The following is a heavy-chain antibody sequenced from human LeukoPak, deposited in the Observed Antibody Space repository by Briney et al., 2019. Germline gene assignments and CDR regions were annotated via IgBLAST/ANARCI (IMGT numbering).Heavy chain of an antibody. CDR2: ISSGSSDI. CDR3: VRDVKWGNRDPSWFDP. V-gene: IGHV3-21*01. Sequence: KTGGSLRLSCAASGFTFSSYSMNWVRQAPGKGLEWVSFISSGSSDIYYADSVKGRFTIPRVNAKNSLYLQMSSLRAEDTAVYYCVRDVKWGNRDPSWFDPWGQGTLVTVSS. J-gene: IGHJ5*02. CDR1: GFTFSSYS. D-gene: IGHD2-8*01.